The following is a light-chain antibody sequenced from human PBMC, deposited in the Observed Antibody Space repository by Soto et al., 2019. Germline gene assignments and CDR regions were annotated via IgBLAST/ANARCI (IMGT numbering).Light chain of an antibody. CDR1: SSDIGAYNYNY. J-gene: IGLJ1*01. Sequence: HSALTQPASVSGSPGQSITISCTGTSSDIGAYNYNYVSWYQQHPGKAPTLMIYDVSNRPSGVSNRFSGSKSGNTASLTISGLQAEDEADYYCSSYTSTSTLYVFGTGTKVTVL. CDR2: DVS. V-gene: IGLV2-14*01. CDR3: SSYTSTSTLYV.